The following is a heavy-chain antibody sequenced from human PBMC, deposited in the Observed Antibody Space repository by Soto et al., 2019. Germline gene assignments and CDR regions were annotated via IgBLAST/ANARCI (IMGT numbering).Heavy chain of an antibody. CDR3: ASIPRSSYNWFDP. J-gene: IGHJ5*02. Sequence: VASVKVSCKASGGTFSSYAISWVRQAPGQGLEWMGGIIPIFGTANYAQKFQGRVTITADKSTSTAYMELSSLRSEDTAVYYCASIPRSSYNWFDPWGQGTLVTVSS. D-gene: IGHD5-18*01. V-gene: IGHV1-69*06. CDR1: GGTFSSYA. CDR2: IIPIFGTA.